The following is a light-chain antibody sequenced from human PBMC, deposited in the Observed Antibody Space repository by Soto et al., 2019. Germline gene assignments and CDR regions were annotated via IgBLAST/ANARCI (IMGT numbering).Light chain of an antibody. CDR3: QHYYRLSPYT. V-gene: IGKV1-33*01. J-gene: IGKJ2*01. CDR1: QDIDNY. CDR2: DAS. Sequence: DIQMTQSPSSLSASVGDTVTITCQASQDIDNYLNWYQHKPGQAPKLLIYDASYLETGVTSRFSGRGYGTHFTFTISSLRPEDTATYYCQHYYRLSPYTFRQGTKLE.